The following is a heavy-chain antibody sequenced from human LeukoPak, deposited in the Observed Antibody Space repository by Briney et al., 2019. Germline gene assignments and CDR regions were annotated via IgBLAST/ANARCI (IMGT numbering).Heavy chain of an antibody. Sequence: SETLSLTCSVSGGSISSSSYYWCWIRQPPGKGLEWIGSMYYSGITFYNPSLKSRVTISVDTSKNQFSLKLTSVTAADTAVYYCARGGTYLERPFDYWGQGTLVTVSS. D-gene: IGHD1-26*01. J-gene: IGHJ4*02. CDR2: MYYSGIT. CDR1: GGSISSSSYY. CDR3: ARGGTYLERPFDY. V-gene: IGHV4-39*01.